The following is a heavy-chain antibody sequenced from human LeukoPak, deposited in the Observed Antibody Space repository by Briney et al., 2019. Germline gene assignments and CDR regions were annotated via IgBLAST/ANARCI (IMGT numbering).Heavy chain of an antibody. Sequence: GASVKVSCKASGYTFSSYAIAWVRQAPGQGLEWMGWISGYNGNTNFTQSLQGRVTMTIDTSTNTAYMELRSLRSDDTAVVYCARGYSSGWYIDYWGQGTLVTVSS. CDR1: GYTFSSYA. CDR3: ARGYSSGWYIDY. J-gene: IGHJ4*02. D-gene: IGHD6-19*01. CDR2: ISGYNGNT. V-gene: IGHV1-18*01.